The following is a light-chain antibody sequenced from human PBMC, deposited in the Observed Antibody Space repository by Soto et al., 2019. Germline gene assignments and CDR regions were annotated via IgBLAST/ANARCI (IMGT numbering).Light chain of an antibody. CDR3: CTNTNTATYV. Sequence: QSALTQPASVSGSPGQSISISCTGTNSDVGSSTYVTWYQQYPDKAPTLVIFDVNNRPSGISNRFSGSKSGNTASLTISGLRGEEEADYYGCTNTNTATYVFGTGTKVPVL. CDR2: DVN. V-gene: IGLV2-14*01. CDR1: NSDVGSSTY. J-gene: IGLJ1*01.